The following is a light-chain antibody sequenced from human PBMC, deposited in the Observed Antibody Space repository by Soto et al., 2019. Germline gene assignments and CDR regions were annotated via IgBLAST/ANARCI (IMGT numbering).Light chain of an antibody. V-gene: IGLV2-14*01. CDR2: EVS. J-gene: IGLJ1*01. CDR1: SSDIGGYNY. CDR3: TSYRSIGSLV. Sequence: QSVLTQAASVSGARGQSITISCTGTSSDIGGYNYVSWYQQHPGKAPKVIIYEVSNRPSGVSNRFSGSKSGNTASLTISGLQAEDEADYYCTSYRSIGSLVFGTGTKLTVL.